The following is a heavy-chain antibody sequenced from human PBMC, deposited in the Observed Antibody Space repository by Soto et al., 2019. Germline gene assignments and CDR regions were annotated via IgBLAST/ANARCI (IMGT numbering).Heavy chain of an antibody. CDR2: ISYDGTNK. J-gene: IGHJ3*02. D-gene: IGHD3-22*01. CDR3: ARDLYYYDSSGNAFDI. Sequence: GGSLRLSCVASGSTLSSYAMHWVRQAPGKGLEWLALISYDGTNKYYADSVKGRFTISRDSSKNTLYLQMNSLRAEDTAMYYCARDLYYYDSSGNAFDIWGQGTMVTVS. CDR1: GSTLSSYA. V-gene: IGHV3-30*04.